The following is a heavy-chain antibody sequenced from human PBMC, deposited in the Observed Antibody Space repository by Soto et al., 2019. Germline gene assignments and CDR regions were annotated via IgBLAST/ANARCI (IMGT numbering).Heavy chain of an antibody. J-gene: IGHJ5*02. D-gene: IGHD3-10*01. CDR3: ARVKRGDYYGSGSYYNPSDRNWFDP. CDR2: INAGNGNT. V-gene: IGHV1-3*01. Sequence: GASVKVSCKASGYTFTSYAMHWVRQAPGQRLEWMGWINAGNGNTKYSQKFQGRVTITRDTSASTAYMELSSLRSEDTAVYYCARVKRGDYYGSGSYYNPSDRNWFDPWGQGTLVTVSS. CDR1: GYTFTSYA.